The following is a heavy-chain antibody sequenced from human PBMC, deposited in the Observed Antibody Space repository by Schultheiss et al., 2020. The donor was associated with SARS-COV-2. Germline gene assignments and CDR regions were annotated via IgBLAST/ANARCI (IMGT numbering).Heavy chain of an antibody. CDR3: ARGQTAASRFDP. CDR2: IYHSGST. V-gene: IGHV4-30-2*01. CDR1: GGSISSGGYS. J-gene: IGHJ5*02. D-gene: IGHD6-13*01. Sequence: SETLSLTCAVSGGSISSGGYSWSWIRQPPGKGLEWIGYIYHSGSTYYNPSLKSRVTISVDRSKNQFSLKLSSVTAADTAVYYCARGQTAASRFDPWGQGTLVTVSS.